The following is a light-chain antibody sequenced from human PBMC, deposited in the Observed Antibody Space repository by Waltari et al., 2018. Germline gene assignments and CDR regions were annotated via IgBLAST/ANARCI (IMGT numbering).Light chain of an antibody. CDR3: SSYTNSNTWV. CDR2: DVS. V-gene: IGLV2-14*03. J-gene: IGLJ3*02. CDR1: SRHVGGYNY. Sequence: QSALTQPASVSGSPGQSITISCPGTSRHVGGYNYVSWYQQHPGKAPKVLIYDVSNRPSGVSNRFSGSKSGNTASLTISGLQAEDEADYYCSSYTNSNTWVFGGGTKLTVL.